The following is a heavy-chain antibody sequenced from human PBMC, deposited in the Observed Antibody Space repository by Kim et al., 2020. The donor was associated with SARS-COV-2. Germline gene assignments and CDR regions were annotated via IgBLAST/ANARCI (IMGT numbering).Heavy chain of an antibody. Sequence: SETLSLTCTVSGGSISSSSYYWGWIRQPPGKGLEWIGSIYYSGSTYYNPSLKSRVTISVDTSKNQFSLKLSSVTAADTAVYYCARLKLGDPRHSSGHSKVYFDYWGQGTLVTVSS. V-gene: IGHV4-39*01. D-gene: IGHD3-22*01. CDR3: ARLKLGDPRHSSGHSKVYFDY. CDR2: IYYSGST. J-gene: IGHJ4*02. CDR1: GGSISSSSYY.